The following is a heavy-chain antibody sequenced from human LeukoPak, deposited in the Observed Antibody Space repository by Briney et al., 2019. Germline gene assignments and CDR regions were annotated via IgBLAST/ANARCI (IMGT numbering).Heavy chain of an antibody. D-gene: IGHD3-9*01. CDR1: GSSLIEVA. V-gene: IGHV1-24*01. CDR2: FDPEDGEDGET. Sequence: GASVKVSCKVSGSSLIEVAMHWVRQAPGKGLEWVGSFDPEDGEDGETHYAQKFQGRVTMTEDASTDTAYMELTSLSSEDTALYCCAMTDRYAGRPFDYWGQGTLVTVSS. CDR3: AMTDRYAGRPFDY. J-gene: IGHJ4*02.